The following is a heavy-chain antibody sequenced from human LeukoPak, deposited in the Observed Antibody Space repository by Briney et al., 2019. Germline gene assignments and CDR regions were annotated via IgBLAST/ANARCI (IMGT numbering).Heavy chain of an antibody. D-gene: IGHD3-22*01. CDR1: RFTFSSSA. J-gene: IGHJ4*02. V-gene: IGHV3-23*01. CDR2: ISDSGGST. CDR3: ARGWGMIRVYYYDSSGNFDY. Sequence: GGSLTLSCAASRFTFSSSAMSWVRQAPGRGLEWLSTISDSGGSTNHADSVKGRFTISRDNSKNTLYLQMNSLRAEDTAVYYCARGWGMIRVYYYDSSGNFDYWGQGTLVTVSS.